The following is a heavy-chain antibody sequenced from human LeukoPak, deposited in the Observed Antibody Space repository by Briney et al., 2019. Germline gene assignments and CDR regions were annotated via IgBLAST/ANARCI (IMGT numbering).Heavy chain of an antibody. Sequence: PSETLSLTCTVSGVSISSYYWSWIRQPPGKGLEWIGSMYYSGSTNYKPSLKSRVTISVDTSKDRFSMKLSSVTAADTAVYYCARHAYYYDRSGSYEAFDIWGQGTMVTVSS. CDR1: GVSISSYY. J-gene: IGHJ3*02. V-gene: IGHV4-59*08. CDR2: MYYSGST. CDR3: ARHAYYYDRSGSYEAFDI. D-gene: IGHD3-22*01.